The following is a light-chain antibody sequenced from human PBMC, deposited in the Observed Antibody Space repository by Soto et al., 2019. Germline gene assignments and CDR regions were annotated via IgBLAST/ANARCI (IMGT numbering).Light chain of an antibody. J-gene: IGKJ1*01. CDR1: QSLLHNSGRNY. CDR3: QQYGSIPWT. V-gene: IGKV3-20*01. CDR2: DAS. Sequence: DIVMIQSPLSLPVTPGEPASISCRSSQSLLHNSGRNYLAWYQLKPGQAPRLLIYDASSRATGIPDRFSGSGSGTDFTLTISRLEPEDFAVYYCQQYGSIPWTFGQGTKVDIK.